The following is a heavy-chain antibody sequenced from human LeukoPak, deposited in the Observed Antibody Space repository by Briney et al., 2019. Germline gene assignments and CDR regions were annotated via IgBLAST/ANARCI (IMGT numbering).Heavy chain of an antibody. Sequence: GGSLRLSCAASGFTFSSYSMNWVRQAPGKGLEWVSSISSSSSYIYYADSVKGRFTISRDNAKNSLYLQMNSLRAEDTAVYYCARAAGRGSGSYYFDYWGQGTLVTVFS. V-gene: IGHV3-21*01. CDR1: GFTFSSYS. CDR3: ARAAGRGSGSYYFDY. D-gene: IGHD3-10*01. J-gene: IGHJ4*02. CDR2: ISSSSSYI.